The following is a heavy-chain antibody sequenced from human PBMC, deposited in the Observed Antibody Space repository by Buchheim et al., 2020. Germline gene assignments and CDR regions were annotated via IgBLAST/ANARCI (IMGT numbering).Heavy chain of an antibody. D-gene: IGHD6-13*01. Sequence: QLQLQESGPGLVKPSETLSLTCTVSGGSISSSSYYWGWIRQPPGKGLEWIGSIYYRGSTYYNPSLKSRVTISVDTSKNQFSLELSSVTAADTAVYYCARVEAAAGPGNYYFDYWGQGTL. CDR1: GGSISSSSYY. CDR2: IYYRGST. CDR3: ARVEAAAGPGNYYFDY. V-gene: IGHV4-39*07. J-gene: IGHJ4*02.